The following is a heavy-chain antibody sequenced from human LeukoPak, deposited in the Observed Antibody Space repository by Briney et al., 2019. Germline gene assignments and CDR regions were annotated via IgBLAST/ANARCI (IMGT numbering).Heavy chain of an antibody. CDR2: ITVDDGNT. Sequence: AASLKLSCTASGYTFTTYYMGWVRQAPGQGPEWMACITVDDGNTNYAHRVQGRFTMTTDTSKSTAYMELKSLRADDPAVYYCARVRNYVPSLDPWG. CDR1: GYTFTTYY. V-gene: IGHV1-18*01. D-gene: IGHD3-16*01. CDR3: ARVRNYVPSLDP. J-gene: IGHJ5*02.